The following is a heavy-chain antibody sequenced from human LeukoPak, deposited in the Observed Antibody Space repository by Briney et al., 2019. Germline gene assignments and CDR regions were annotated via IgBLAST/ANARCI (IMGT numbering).Heavy chain of an antibody. J-gene: IGHJ4*02. V-gene: IGHV3-11*05. CDR3: ASDAVSLAAAGTSDY. CDR1: GFTFSDYY. D-gene: IGHD6-13*01. Sequence: GGSLRLSCAASGFTFSDYYMSWIRQAPGKGLEWVSYISSSSSYTNYADSVKGRFTISRDNAKNSLYLQMNSLRAEDTAVYYCASDAVSLAAAGTSDYWGQGTLVTVSS. CDR2: ISSSSSYT.